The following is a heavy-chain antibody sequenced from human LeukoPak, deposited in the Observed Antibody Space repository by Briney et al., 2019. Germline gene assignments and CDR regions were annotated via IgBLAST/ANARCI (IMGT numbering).Heavy chain of an antibody. J-gene: IGHJ2*01. CDR3: ARLYSSGWYGGFDF. V-gene: IGHV3-11*03. CDR2: ISSSSTYT. D-gene: IGHD6-19*01. Sequence: GGSLRLSCAASGLTFSDYYMGWIRQAPGKGLEWVSYISSSSTYTNYADSVKGRFTISRENAKNSLYLQMNSLRAEDTAVDYCARLYSSGWYGGFDFWGRGTLVTVSS. CDR1: GLTFSDYY.